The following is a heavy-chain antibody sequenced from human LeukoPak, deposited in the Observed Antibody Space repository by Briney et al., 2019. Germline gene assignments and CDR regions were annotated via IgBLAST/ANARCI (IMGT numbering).Heavy chain of an antibody. D-gene: IGHD2-15*01. CDR2: IYTSGST. CDR3: ARAGFNSGVDY. V-gene: IGHV4-61*02. Sequence: SETLSLTCTVSGGSISSGSYYWSWIRQPAGKGLEWIGRIYTSGSTNYNPSLKSRVTISVDTSKNQFSLKLSSVTAADTAVYYCARAGFNSGVDYWGQGTLVTVSS. J-gene: IGHJ4*02. CDR1: GGSISSGSYY.